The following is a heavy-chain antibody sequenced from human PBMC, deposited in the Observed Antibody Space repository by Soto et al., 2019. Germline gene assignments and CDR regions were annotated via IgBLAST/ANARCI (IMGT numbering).Heavy chain of an antibody. V-gene: IGHV4-39*07. CDR2: IYYGGST. CDR3: ARVGYCSGGSCYGYYYYSGMDV. J-gene: IGHJ6*02. D-gene: IGHD2-15*01. Sequence: SETLSLTCTVSGGSISGSDYYWGWIRQPPGKGLEWIESIYYGGSTYYNPSLKSRVTISVDTSKNQFSLKLNSVTAADTAVYYCARVGYCSGGSCYGYYYYSGMDVWGQGTTVTVSS. CDR1: GGSISGSDYY.